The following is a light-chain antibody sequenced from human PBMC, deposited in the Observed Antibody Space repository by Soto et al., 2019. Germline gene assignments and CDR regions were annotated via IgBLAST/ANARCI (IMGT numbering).Light chain of an antibody. Sequence: DIQMTQSPSTLSASVGDRVTITCRASQSISSWLAWYQQKPGTAPKLLIYKASTLQSGVPSRFSGSGSGTKFPLTISSLQLDDSAIYYGQQYNDNWTFGQGTRVDIK. J-gene: IGKJ1*01. CDR3: QQYNDNWT. CDR1: QSISSW. CDR2: KAS. V-gene: IGKV1-5*03.